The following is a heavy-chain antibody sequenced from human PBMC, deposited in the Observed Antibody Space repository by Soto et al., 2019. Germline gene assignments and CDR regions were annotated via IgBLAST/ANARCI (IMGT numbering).Heavy chain of an antibody. CDR2: ISRSGSTI. V-gene: IGHV3-48*03. Sequence: GGPRRRSCAPSGLTFRSYEMNWVRQAPGKGLEWVSYISRSGSTIYYADSVKGRFTISRDNAKNSLYLQMNSLRAEDTAVYYCASDCSSTSCYRGFDPWGQGTLVTVSS. CDR3: ASDCSSTSCYRGFDP. CDR1: GLTFRSYE. J-gene: IGHJ5*02. D-gene: IGHD2-2*01.